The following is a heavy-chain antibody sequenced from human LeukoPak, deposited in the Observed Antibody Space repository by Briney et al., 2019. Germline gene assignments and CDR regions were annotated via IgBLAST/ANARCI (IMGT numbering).Heavy chain of an antibody. J-gene: IGHJ4*02. Sequence: SGTLSLTCAVYGGSFSGYYWSWIRQPPGKGLEWIGEINHSRSTNYNSSLKSRVTISVDTSKNQFSLKLSSVTAADTAVYYCARGYGVAAPIGFDYWGQGTLVTVSS. CDR3: ARGYGVAAPIGFDY. V-gene: IGHV4-34*01. CDR2: INHSRST. CDR1: GGSFSGYY. D-gene: IGHD6-6*01.